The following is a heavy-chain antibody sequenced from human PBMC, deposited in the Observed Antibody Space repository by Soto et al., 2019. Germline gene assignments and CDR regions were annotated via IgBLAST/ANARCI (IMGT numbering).Heavy chain of an antibody. CDR3: AHRVGLQGNWNGGYFDF. CDR2: IYWDDEK. V-gene: IGHV2-5*02. Sequence: QVTLEESGPTRVKPTQTLTLTCTFSGFSLATSGVGVGWVRQPPGKALERLALIYWDDEKRYSPSLRSRLTVTKDTSRSQVVLTMTNMDPVDTAPYYCAHRVGLQGNWNGGYFDFWGQGALVTVSS. D-gene: IGHD1-1*01. CDR1: GFSLATSGVG. J-gene: IGHJ4*02.